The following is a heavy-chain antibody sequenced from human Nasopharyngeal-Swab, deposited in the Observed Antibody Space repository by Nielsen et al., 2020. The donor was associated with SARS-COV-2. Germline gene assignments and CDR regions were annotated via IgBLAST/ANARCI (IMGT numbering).Heavy chain of an antibody. CDR3: AKTIAARQLDAFDI. D-gene: IGHD6-6*01. CDR2: IDSDGSNT. V-gene: IGHV3-74*01. J-gene: IGHJ3*02. CDR1: GFTFSSYW. Sequence: GESLKISCAASGFTFSSYWMSWVRQAPGKGLVWVSRIDSDGSNTRYADSVKGRFTISRDDAKNTLYLQMNSLRAEDTAVYYCAKTIAARQLDAFDIWGQGTMVIVSS.